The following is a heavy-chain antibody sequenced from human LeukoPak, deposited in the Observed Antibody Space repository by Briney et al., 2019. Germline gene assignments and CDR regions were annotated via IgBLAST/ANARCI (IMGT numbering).Heavy chain of an antibody. Sequence: PGGSLKISCKGSGYSITSYWIGRVRQLAGKGLEWRGIIYPGDSDTRYSPSFQGQVTISADKSISTAYLQWSSLKASDTAIYYCATSSGSYGYDAFDIWNQGTTATVSS. D-gene: IGHD3-16*01. J-gene: IGHJ3*02. CDR2: IYPGDSDT. CDR3: ATSSGSYGYDAFDI. V-gene: IGHV5-51*01. CDR1: GYSITSYW.